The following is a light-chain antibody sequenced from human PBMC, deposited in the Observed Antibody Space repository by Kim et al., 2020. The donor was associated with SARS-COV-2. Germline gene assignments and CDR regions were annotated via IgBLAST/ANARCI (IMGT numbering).Light chain of an antibody. J-gene: IGLJ3*02. Sequence: GKTVTISCTRSSGSIARNYVHWYRQRPGSAPTTVIYEDNQRPSGVPDRFSGAIDSSSNSASLTISGLKTEDEADYYCQSYDSSPWVFGGGTQLTVL. CDR3: QSYDSSPWV. CDR2: EDN. V-gene: IGLV6-57*03. CDR1: SGSIARNY.